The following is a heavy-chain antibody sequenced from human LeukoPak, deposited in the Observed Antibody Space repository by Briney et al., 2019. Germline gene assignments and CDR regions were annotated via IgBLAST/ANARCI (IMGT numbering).Heavy chain of an antibody. CDR1: GFTFSSYS. Sequence: GGSLRLSCAASGFTFSSYSMNWVRQAPGKGLEWLSYISSGGDSIYYADSVKGRFTISRDNAKNSVSLQMNSLRAEDTAVYYCARDRGGSYPVAFDIWGQGTMVTVSS. CDR2: ISSGGDSI. V-gene: IGHV3-48*04. J-gene: IGHJ3*02. D-gene: IGHD1-26*01. CDR3: ARDRGGSYPVAFDI.